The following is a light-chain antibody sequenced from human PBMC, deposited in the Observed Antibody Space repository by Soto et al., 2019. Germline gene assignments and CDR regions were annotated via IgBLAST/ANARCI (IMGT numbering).Light chain of an antibody. V-gene: IGKV3-11*01. J-gene: IGKJ5*01. CDR3: QQRGKWPIT. Sequence: EIVLTQSPATLSLPPGERTTLSCRASQSVSRYLAWYQQKPGQAPRLLIYDASNRATGIPARFSGSGSGTDFTLTISSLEPEDFAVYYCQQRGKWPITFGQGTRLEIK. CDR2: DAS. CDR1: QSVSRY.